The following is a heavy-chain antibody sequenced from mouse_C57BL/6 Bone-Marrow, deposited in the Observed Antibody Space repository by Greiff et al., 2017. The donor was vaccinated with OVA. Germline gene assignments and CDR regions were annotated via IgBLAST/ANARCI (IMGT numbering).Heavy chain of an antibody. CDR1: GYTFTDYN. CDR3: ARGGGYYFFMDY. J-gene: IGHJ4*01. CDR2: INPNNGGT. D-gene: IGHD2-3*01. Sequence: VQLQQSGPELVKPGASVKIPCKASGYTFTDYNMDWVKQSHGKSLEWIGDINPNNGGTIYSQKFKGKATLTVDKSSSTAYMELRSLTSEDTAVYYCARGGGYYFFMDYWGQGTSVTVSS. V-gene: IGHV1-18*01.